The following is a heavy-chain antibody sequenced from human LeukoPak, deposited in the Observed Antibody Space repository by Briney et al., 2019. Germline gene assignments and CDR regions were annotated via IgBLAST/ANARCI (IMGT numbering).Heavy chain of an antibody. Sequence: ASVKVSCKASGYTFTGYYMHWVRQAPGQGLEWMGWINPNSGGTNYAQKFQGRVTMTRDTSTSTVYMELSSLRSEDTAVYYCARDSRNYGSGSYYYYYYYMDVWGKGTTVTVSS. CDR2: INPNSGGT. CDR3: ARDSRNYGSGSYYYYYYYMDV. CDR1: GYTFTGYY. V-gene: IGHV1-2*02. D-gene: IGHD3-10*01. J-gene: IGHJ6*03.